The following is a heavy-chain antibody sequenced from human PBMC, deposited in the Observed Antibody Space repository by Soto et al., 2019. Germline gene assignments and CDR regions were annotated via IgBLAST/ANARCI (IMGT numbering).Heavy chain of an antibody. CDR1: GFSLTTSGVG. V-gene: IGHV2-5*02. CDR3: AHSLVIVXGLSYYYHYAMDV. CDR2: IYWDDDK. Sequence: ESGPTLVNPTQTLTLTCTFSGFSLTTSGVGVGWIRQPPGKAPEWLALIYWDDDKRYRSSLKDRLTITKDTSKNQVVLTMTNMDPADTATYFCAHSLVIVXGLSYYYHYAMDVWGQGTAVTSP. D-gene: IGHD3-16*02. J-gene: IGHJ6*02.